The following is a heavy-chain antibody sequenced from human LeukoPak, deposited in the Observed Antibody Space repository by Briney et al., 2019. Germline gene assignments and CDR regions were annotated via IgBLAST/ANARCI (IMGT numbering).Heavy chain of an antibody. J-gene: IGHJ4*02. V-gene: IGHV3-7*01. CDR1: GFTFSSYS. CDR2: IKQDGSEK. Sequence: GGSLRLSCAASGFTFSSYSMNWVRQAPGKGLEWVAHIKQDGSEKYYVDSVKGRFTISRDNAKNSLYLQMNSLRAEDTAVYYCARGSYQLLWGGQGTLVTVSS. CDR3: ARGSYQLLW. D-gene: IGHD2-2*01.